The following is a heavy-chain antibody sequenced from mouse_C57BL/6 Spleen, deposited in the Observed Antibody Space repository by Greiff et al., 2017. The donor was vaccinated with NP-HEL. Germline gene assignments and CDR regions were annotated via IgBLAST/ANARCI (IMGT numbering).Heavy chain of an antibody. J-gene: IGHJ4*01. Sequence: EVKLMESGEGLVKPGGSLKLSCAASGFTFSSYAMSWVRQTPEKRLEWVAYISSGGDYIYYADTVKGRFTISRDNARHTLYLQMSSLKSEDTAMYYCTRGDTTVVAEEYYYAMDYWGQGTSVTVSS. CDR2: ISSGGDYI. D-gene: IGHD1-1*01. CDR3: TRGDTTVVAEEYYYAMDY. V-gene: IGHV5-9-1*02. CDR1: GFTFSSYA.